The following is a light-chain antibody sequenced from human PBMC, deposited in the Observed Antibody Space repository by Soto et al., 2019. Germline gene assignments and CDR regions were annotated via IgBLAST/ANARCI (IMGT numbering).Light chain of an antibody. CDR1: QSVSSN. J-gene: IGKJ4*01. Sequence: EIVMTQSPATLSVSPGERATLSCSASQSVSSNLAWYQQKPGQAPRLLIYGASTRATGIPARFSGSGSGTELTLTISSLQSEDFAFYYCQHYNNWPPLTCGGGTNVDIK. V-gene: IGKV3-15*01. CDR3: QHYNNWPPLT. CDR2: GAS.